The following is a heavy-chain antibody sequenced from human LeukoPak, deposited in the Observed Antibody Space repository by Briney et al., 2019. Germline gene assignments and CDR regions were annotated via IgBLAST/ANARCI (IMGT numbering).Heavy chain of an antibody. V-gene: IGHV4-61*02. J-gene: IGHJ4*02. D-gene: IGHD3-10*01. CDR1: GGSISSGSYY. Sequence: SETLSLTCTVSGGSISSGSYYWSWIRQPAGKGLEWIGRIYTSGSTNYNPSLKSRVTISVDTSKNQFSLKLSSVTAADTAVYYCARDGGLSGIDYWGQGTLVTVSS. CDR3: ARDGGLSGIDY. CDR2: IYTSGST.